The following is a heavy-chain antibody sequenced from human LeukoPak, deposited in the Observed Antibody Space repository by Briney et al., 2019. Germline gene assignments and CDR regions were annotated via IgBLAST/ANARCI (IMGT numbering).Heavy chain of an antibody. J-gene: IGHJ6*04. CDR3: ARDRHLDV. Sequence: SLRLSCAASGLTFDDYAMHWVRQAPGKGLEWVSGISWNSGTVGYADSVRGRFTISRDNAKNSLYLQMNSLRAEDTAVYYCARDRHLDVWGKGTTVTVSS. CDR1: GLTFDDYA. CDR2: ISWNSGTV. V-gene: IGHV3-9*01.